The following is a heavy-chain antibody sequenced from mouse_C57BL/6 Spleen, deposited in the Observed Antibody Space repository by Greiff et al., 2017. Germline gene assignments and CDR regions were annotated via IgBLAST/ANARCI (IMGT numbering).Heavy chain of an antibody. J-gene: IGHJ4*01. V-gene: IGHV1-69*01. Sequence: QVQLQQPGAELVMPGASVKLSCKASGYTFTSYWMHWVKQRPGQGLEWIGEIDPSDSYTNYNQKFKGKSTLTVDKSSSTAYMQLSSLTSEDSAVYYCARKGPYGDYWGQGTSVTVSS. CDR2: IDPSDSYT. CDR1: GYTFTSYW. D-gene: IGHD1-1*02. CDR3: ARKGPYGDY.